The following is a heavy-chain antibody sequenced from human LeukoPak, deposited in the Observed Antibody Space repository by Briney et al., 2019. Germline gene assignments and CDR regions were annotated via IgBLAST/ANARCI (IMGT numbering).Heavy chain of an antibody. J-gene: IGHJ5*02. Sequence: ASVKVSCKASGGTFSSYAISWVRPAPGQGLEWMGGIIPIFGTANYAQKFQGRVTITADESTSTAYMELSSLRSEDTAVYHCADSVSYCSSTSCLYNWFDPWGQGTLVTVSS. D-gene: IGHD2-2*01. CDR1: GGTFSSYA. CDR3: ADSVSYCSSTSCLYNWFDP. V-gene: IGHV1-69*13. CDR2: IIPIFGTA.